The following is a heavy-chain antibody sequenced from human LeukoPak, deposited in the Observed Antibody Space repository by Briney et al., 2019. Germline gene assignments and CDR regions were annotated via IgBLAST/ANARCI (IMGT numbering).Heavy chain of an antibody. J-gene: IGHJ4*02. D-gene: IGHD4-17*01. V-gene: IGHV3-21*01. CDR3: ARAVDDYGDKFDY. CDR1: GFTFSSYS. Sequence: NPGGSLRLSCAASGFTFSSYSMNWVRQAPGKGLEWVSSISSSSSYIYYADSVKGRFTISRDNAKNSLYLQMNSLRAEDTAVYYCARAVDDYGDKFDYWGQGTLVTVSS. CDR2: ISSSSSYI.